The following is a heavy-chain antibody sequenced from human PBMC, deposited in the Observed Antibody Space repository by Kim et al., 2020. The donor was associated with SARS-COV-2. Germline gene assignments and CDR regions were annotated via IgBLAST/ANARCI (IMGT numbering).Heavy chain of an antibody. CDR1: GFTFSDYY. CDR3: ARDGGSYFNYYGMDV. Sequence: GGSLRLSCAASGFTFSDYYMSWIRQAPGKGLEWVSYISSSSSYTNYADSVKGRFTISRDNAKNSLYLQMNSLRAEDTAVYYCARDGGSYFNYYGMDVWGQGTTVTVSS. CDR2: ISSSSSYT. V-gene: IGHV3-11*05. J-gene: IGHJ6*02. D-gene: IGHD1-26*01.